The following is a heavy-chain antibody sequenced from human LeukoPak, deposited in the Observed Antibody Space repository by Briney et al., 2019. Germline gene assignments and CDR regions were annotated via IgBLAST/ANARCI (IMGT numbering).Heavy chain of an antibody. D-gene: IGHD3-22*01. Sequence: GGSLRLSCAVSGITLSNYGMSWVRQAPGKGLEWVAGISDSGGSTNYADSVKGRFTISRDNPKSTLFLQMNSLRAEDTAVYFCAKRGVVIRVILVGFHKEAYYFDSWGQGALVTVSS. CDR2: ISDSGGST. J-gene: IGHJ4*02. V-gene: IGHV3-23*01. CDR1: GITLSNYG. CDR3: AKRGVVIRVILVGFHKEAYYFDS.